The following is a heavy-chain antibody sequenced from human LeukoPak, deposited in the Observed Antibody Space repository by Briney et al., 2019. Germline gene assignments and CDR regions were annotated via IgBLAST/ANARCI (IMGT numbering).Heavy chain of an antibody. Sequence: SETLSLTCTVSGVSISSYYWSWIRQPPGKGLEWIGYIYYSGSTNYNPSLKSRVTISVDTSKNQFSLKLSSVTAADTAVYYCARLDTQSGYEHWFDPWGQGTLVTVSS. D-gene: IGHD5-12*01. CDR1: GVSISSYY. CDR3: ARLDTQSGYEHWFDP. J-gene: IGHJ5*02. V-gene: IGHV4-59*08. CDR2: IYYSGST.